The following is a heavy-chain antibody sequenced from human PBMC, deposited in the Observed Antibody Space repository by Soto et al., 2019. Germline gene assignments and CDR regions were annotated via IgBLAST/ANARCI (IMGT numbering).Heavy chain of an antibody. CDR3: AKDSRSHPQGWFDP. Sequence: EVQLLESGGGLVQPGESLRLSCAASGFTFSSYAMTWVRQAPGKGLEWGASISGSGDYTYFADSVQGRFTISRDNSKVTLNLQRSCLRVEDTAIYYCAKDSRSHPQGWFDPWGQGTLVTVSS. V-gene: IGHV3-23*01. CDR1: GFTFSSYA. J-gene: IGHJ5*02. D-gene: IGHD2-15*01. CDR2: ISGSGDYT.